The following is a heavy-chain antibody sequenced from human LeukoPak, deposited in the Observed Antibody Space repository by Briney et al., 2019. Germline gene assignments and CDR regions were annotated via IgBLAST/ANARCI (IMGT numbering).Heavy chain of an antibody. CDR2: INWNGGST. CDR3: ARKVGIAAEDY. CDR1: GFTFSSYG. D-gene: IGHD6-13*01. Sequence: PGGSLRLSCAASGFTFSSYGMSWVRQAPGKGLEWVSGINWNGGSTGYADSVKGRFTISRDNAKNSLYLQMNSLRAEDTALYYCARKVGIAAEDYWGQGTLVTVSS. J-gene: IGHJ4*02. V-gene: IGHV3-20*04.